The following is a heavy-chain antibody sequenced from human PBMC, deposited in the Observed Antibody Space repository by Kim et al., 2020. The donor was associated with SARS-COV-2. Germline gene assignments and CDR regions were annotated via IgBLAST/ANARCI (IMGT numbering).Heavy chain of an antibody. V-gene: IGHV1-2*06. J-gene: IGHJ4*02. CDR2: INPNSGDT. CDR3: AGTSGAESCYYN. D-gene: IGHD3-10*01. CDR1: GYTFTGYY. Sequence: ASVKVSCKASGYTFTGYYIHWVRQAPGQGLEWMGRINPNSGDTNSAQIFQGRMTMTRDTSINTAYMERSGLRSDDTALYYCAGTSGAESCYYNWGQGTLVTVSS.